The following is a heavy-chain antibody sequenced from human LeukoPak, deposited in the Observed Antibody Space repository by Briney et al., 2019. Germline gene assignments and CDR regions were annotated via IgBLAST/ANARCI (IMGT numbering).Heavy chain of an antibody. Sequence: GGSLTLAWAPCGLSHRNDYVGWQRQPRGGGRGWLLYINRGGSLTKYRASVQGRFTIPRDNAKRSVFLQMNHLRANDTARYYCAKGSHGWTFDVWGQGSQVTVSS. CDR1: GLSHRNDY. CDR3: AKGSHGWTFDV. D-gene: IGHD2-2*03. CDR2: INRGGSLT. J-gene: IGHJ4*02. V-gene: IGHV3-11*01.